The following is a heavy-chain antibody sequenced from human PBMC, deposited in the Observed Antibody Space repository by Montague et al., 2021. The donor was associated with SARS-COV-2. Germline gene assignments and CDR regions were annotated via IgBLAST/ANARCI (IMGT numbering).Heavy chain of an antibody. J-gene: IGHJ6*02. CDR2: ISYDGSNK. Sequence: SLRLSCAASGFTFSSYAMHWVRQAPGKGLKWVAVISYDGSNKYYVDSXXGRFTISRDNSKNTLYLQMNSLRAEDTAVYYCARDRKWLRSGSKPDYYYYYGMDVWGQGTTVTVSS. CDR1: GFTFSSYA. CDR3: ARDRKWLRSGSKPDYYYYYGMDV. V-gene: IGHV3-30*04. D-gene: IGHD5-12*01.